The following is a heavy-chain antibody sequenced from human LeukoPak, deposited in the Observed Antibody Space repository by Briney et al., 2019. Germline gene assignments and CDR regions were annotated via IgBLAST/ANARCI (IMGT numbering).Heavy chain of an antibody. CDR1: GFTFSNYG. D-gene: IGHD6-6*01. Sequence: PGGSLRLSCAASGFTFSNYGMHWVRQAPGKGLEWVSSIIAGGDNTYYADSVKGRFTISRDNSKNTLYLQMNSLRAEDTAVYYCAKNRLGSTYSSSSLGGQGTLVTVSS. V-gene: IGHV3-23*01. CDR3: AKNRLGSTYSSSSL. J-gene: IGHJ4*02. CDR2: IIAGGDNT.